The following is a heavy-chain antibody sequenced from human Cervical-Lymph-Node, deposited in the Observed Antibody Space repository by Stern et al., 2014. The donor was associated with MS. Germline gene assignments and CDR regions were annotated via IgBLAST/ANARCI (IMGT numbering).Heavy chain of an antibody. CDR2: ISADNGNT. Sequence: VQLVQSGAEVKKPGASVKVSCEASGYTFTSYGISWVRQAPGQGLEWMGWISADNGNTNYAQKFQDRLTMTTDRSTSTAYMELRSLRSDDTAVYYCAGPTAQISYFYYGMDVWGQGTTVTVSS. J-gene: IGHJ6*02. CDR3: AGPTAQISYFYYGMDV. CDR1: GYTFTSYG. V-gene: IGHV1-18*01. D-gene: IGHD2-2*01.